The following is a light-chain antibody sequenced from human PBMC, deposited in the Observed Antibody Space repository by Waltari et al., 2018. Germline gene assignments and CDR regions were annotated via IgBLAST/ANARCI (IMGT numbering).Light chain of an antibody. V-gene: IGKV1-5*03. Sequence: DIQMTQSPSTLSASIGDRVTITCRASQPINSGLAWYQQKPGKAPNLLIYKASSLQSGVPSRFSGSASGTEFTLTISSLQPDDFATYYCQQYNSYPWTFGQGTKVEIK. CDR3: QQYNSYPWT. CDR1: QPINSG. J-gene: IGKJ1*01. CDR2: KAS.